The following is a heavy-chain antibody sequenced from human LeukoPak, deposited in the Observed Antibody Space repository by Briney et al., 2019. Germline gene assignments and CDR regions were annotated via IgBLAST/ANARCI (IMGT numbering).Heavy chain of an antibody. CDR3: ARSLTWTAGGTKFDY. D-gene: IGHD6-13*01. CDR2: IYYSGST. CDR1: GGSISSYY. Sequence: ASETLSLTCTVSGGSISSYYWSWIRQPPGKGLEWIGSIYYSGSTYYNPSLKSRVTISVDTSKNQFSLKLSSVTAADTAVYYCARSLTWTAGGTKFDYWGQGTLVTVSS. J-gene: IGHJ4*02. V-gene: IGHV4-59*12.